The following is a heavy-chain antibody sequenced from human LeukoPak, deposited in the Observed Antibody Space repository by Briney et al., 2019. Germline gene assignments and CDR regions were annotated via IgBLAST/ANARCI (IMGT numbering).Heavy chain of an antibody. J-gene: IGHJ4*02. V-gene: IGHV3-7*01. D-gene: IGHD4-17*01. Sequence: GGSLRLSCAASGFTISSYWMSWVRQAPGKGLEWVANIKQDGSEKYYVDSVKGRFTISRDNAKNSLYLQMNSLRAEDTAVYYCARGFDGDSLFDYWGQGTLVTVSS. CDR3: ARGFDGDSLFDY. CDR2: IKQDGSEK. CDR1: GFTISSYW.